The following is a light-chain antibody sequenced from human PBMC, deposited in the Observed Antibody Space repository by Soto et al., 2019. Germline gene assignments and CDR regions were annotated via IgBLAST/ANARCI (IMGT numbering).Light chain of an antibody. CDR2: GAS. CDR3: QQYDNCSRT. V-gene: IGKV3-15*01. J-gene: IGKJ4*02. Sequence: EIVMTQSPSTLSVSPGERATLSCRASQSVSSNLAWYQQKPGQAPRLLIYGASTRATGIPARFSGSGSGTEFTLTISSLQSEDFAAYSCQQYDNCSRTFGGGTKVDIK. CDR1: QSVSSN.